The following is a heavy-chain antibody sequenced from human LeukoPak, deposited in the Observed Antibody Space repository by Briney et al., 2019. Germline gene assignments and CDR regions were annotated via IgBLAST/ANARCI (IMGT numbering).Heavy chain of an antibody. D-gene: IGHD6-19*01. Sequence: SVKVSCKASGGTFSSYAISWVRQAPGQGLEWMGGIIPIFGTANYAQKFQGRVTITADESTSTAYMELSSLRSEDTAVYYCARVTGYSSGWPDWDQGTLVTVSS. CDR3: ARVTGYSSGWPD. J-gene: IGHJ4*02. CDR2: IIPIFGTA. V-gene: IGHV1-69*13. CDR1: GGTFSSYA.